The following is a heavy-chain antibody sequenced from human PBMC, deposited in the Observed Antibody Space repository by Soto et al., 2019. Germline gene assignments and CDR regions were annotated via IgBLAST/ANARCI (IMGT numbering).Heavy chain of an antibody. V-gene: IGHV4-59*08. CDR3: AIAAAVLNWFDP. CDR2: IYYSGST. D-gene: IGHD6-13*01. CDR1: GGSISSYY. Sequence: SETLSLTCTVSGGSISSYYWSWIRQPPGKGLEWIGYIYYSGSTNYNPSLKSRVTISVDTSKNQFSLKLSSVTAADTAVYYCAIAAAVLNWFDPWGQGTLVTVSS. J-gene: IGHJ5*02.